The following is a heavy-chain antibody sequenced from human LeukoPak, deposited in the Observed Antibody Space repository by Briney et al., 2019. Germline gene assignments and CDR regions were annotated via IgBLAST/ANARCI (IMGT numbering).Heavy chain of an antibody. CDR3: ARGGTYYYDSSGYRRTINWFDP. V-gene: IGHV4-30-4*01. J-gene: IGHJ5*02. CDR2: IYYSGST. D-gene: IGHD3-22*01. Sequence: SQTLSLTCTVSGGSISSGDYYWSWIRQPPGKGLEWIGYIYYSGSTYYNPSLKSRVTISVDTSKNQFSLKLSSVTAADTAVYYCARGGTYYYDSSGYRRTINWFDPWGQGTLVTVSS. CDR1: GGSISSGDYY.